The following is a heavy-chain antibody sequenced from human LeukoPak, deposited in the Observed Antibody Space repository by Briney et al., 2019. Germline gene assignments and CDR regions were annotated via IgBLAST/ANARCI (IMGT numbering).Heavy chain of an antibody. CDR2: IYPGDSDT. V-gene: IGHV5-51*01. CDR1: GYSFTSYW. D-gene: IGHD6-13*01. Sequence: GESLKISCXGSGYSFTSYWIGWVRQMPGKGLEWMGIIYPGDSDTRYSPSFQGQVTISADKSISTAYLQWSSLKASDTAMYYCARHLAGYSSSIMTWGQGTLVTVSS. J-gene: IGHJ5*02. CDR3: ARHLAGYSSSIMT.